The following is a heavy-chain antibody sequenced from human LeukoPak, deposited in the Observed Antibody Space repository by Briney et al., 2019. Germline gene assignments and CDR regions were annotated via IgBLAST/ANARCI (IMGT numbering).Heavy chain of an antibody. D-gene: IGHD4-4*01. J-gene: IGHJ4*02. CDR3: ARQAVMSSFDY. CDR2: INHSGST. V-gene: IGHV4-34*01. Sequence: SETLSLTCAVYGGSFSGYYWSWIRQPPGKGLEWIGEINHSGSTNYNPSLKSRVTISVDTSKNQFSLKLSSVTAADTAVYYCARQAVMSSFDYWGQGTLVTASS. CDR1: GGSFSGYY.